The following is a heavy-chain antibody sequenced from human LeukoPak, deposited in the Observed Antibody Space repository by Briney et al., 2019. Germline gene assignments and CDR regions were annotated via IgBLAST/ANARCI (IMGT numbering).Heavy chain of an antibody. V-gene: IGHV4-59*01. CDR2: IYYSGST. J-gene: IGHJ4*02. D-gene: IGHD3-22*01. Sequence: SETLSLTCTASGGSISSNYWSWIRQPPGRGLEWTGYIYYSGSTNYNPSLKSRVTISVDTSKNQFSLKLSTVTAADTAVYYCARHYDGDLVFDYWGQGTLVTVSS. CDR3: ARHYDGDLVFDY. CDR1: GGSISSNY.